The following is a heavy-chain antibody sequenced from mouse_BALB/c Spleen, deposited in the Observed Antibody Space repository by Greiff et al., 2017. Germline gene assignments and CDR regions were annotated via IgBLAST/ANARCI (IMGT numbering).Heavy chain of an antibody. CDR2: IDPANGNT. CDR1: GFNIKDTY. CDR3: ARGLWLRPFDY. J-gene: IGHJ2*01. D-gene: IGHD2-2*01. V-gene: IGHV14-3*02. Sequence: EVQLQQSGAELVKPGASVKLSCTASGFNIKDTYMHWVKQRPEQGLEWIGRIDPANGNTKYDPKFQGKATITADTSSNTAYLQLSSLTSEDTAVYYCARGLWLRPFDYWGQGTTLTVSS.